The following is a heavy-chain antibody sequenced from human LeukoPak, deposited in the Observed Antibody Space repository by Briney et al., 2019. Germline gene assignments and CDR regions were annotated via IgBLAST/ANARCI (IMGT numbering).Heavy chain of an antibody. CDR1: GFGFSTHD. Sequence: GGSLRLSCVASGFGFSTHDMSWGRQTPGKGLEWVSSISGFDSGTYYTDSVRGRFTISRDTSKNTLYMQMNNLRAEDTAVYYCVKGFHFDWWGQGTLVTVSS. CDR2: ISGFDSGT. J-gene: IGHJ4*02. V-gene: IGHV3-23*01. CDR3: VKGFHFDW.